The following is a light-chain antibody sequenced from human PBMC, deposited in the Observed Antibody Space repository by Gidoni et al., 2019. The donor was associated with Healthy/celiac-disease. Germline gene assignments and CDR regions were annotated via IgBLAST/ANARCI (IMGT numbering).Light chain of an antibody. CDR3: SSYKGGSTLEV. V-gene: IGLV2-14*01. J-gene: IGLJ1*01. CDR1: SSDVGGYNN. CDR2: VVV. Sequence: QSALTHPSSVSGSPRPSITISCTGPSSDVGGYNNVSWYHQPPVNAPTHMIYVVVNRPSGVSNRCSCSKSGNTTSLTISGRQPDDEADYYCSSYKGGSTLEVFGTGTKVTVL.